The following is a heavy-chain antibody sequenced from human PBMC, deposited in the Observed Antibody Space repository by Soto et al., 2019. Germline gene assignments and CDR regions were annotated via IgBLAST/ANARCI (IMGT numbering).Heavy chain of an antibody. J-gene: IGHJ4*02. V-gene: IGHV1-8*01. CDR2: MDPKTGNA. Sequence: ASVKVSCKASGYSFTSYDINWVRQATGQGLEWMGWMDPKTGNADYGQKFQGRVTMTRNTSISTAYMELSSLTSEDTAVYYCARGRGWRDYWGQGTLVTVSS. D-gene: IGHD6-19*01. CDR3: ARGRGWRDY. CDR1: GYSFTSYD.